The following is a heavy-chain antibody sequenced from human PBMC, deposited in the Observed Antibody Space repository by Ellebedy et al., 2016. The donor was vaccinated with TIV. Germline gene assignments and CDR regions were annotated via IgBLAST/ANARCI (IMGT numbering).Heavy chain of an antibody. CDR1: GGSMSPYY. V-gene: IGHV4-59*13. CDR3: ARDPGLLGS. J-gene: IGHJ5*02. D-gene: IGHD3/OR15-3a*01. Sequence: MPSETLSLTCTVSGGSMSPYYWTWVRQPPGGGLEWIGFIFYNGMTNYNPSLKSRVTISVDTSKNQFSLTLTSVTAADTAFYYRARDPGLLGSWGQGTLVTVAS. CDR2: IFYNGMT.